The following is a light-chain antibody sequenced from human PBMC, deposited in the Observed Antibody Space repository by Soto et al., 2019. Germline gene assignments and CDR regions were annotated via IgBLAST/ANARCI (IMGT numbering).Light chain of an antibody. CDR2: DAS. V-gene: IGKV3-11*01. Sequence: EIVLTQSPATLSLSPGERATLSCRASQSVSNYLAWYQQKAGQAPRLLIYDASKRATGIPARFSGSGSGTDFTLTIGSLEPEDFAVYYCRQRSNWPLTFGQGTRLEIK. CDR1: QSVSNY. J-gene: IGKJ5*01. CDR3: RQRSNWPLT.